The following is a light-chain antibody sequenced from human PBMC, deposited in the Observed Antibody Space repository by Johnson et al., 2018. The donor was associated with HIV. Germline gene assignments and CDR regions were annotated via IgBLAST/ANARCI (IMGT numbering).Light chain of an antibody. CDR3: GTWDSSLSAGRYV. Sequence: TQPPSVSAAPGQKVTISCSGSSSNIGNNYISWYQQLPGRAHKLLIYDNNKRPSGIPDRFSGSKSGTSATLGITGLQTGDEADYYCGTWDSSLSAGRYVFGTGTKVTVL. J-gene: IGLJ1*01. V-gene: IGLV1-51*01. CDR1: SSNIGNNY. CDR2: DNN.